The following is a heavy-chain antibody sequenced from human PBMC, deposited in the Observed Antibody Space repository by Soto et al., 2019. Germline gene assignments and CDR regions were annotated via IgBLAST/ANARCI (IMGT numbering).Heavy chain of an antibody. CDR3: AKYIPGVRYYGMDV. V-gene: IGHV3-23*01. CDR2: IGESGTPT. J-gene: IGHJ6*02. CDR1: GFTFSSYA. D-gene: IGHD2-2*02. Sequence: GGSLRLSCAASGFTFSSYAMKWVRQAPGKGLEWVSLIGESGTPTYYADSVKGRFTISRDNSGNTLFLEMYSLKAEDTAVFYCAKYIPGVRYYGMDVGGQGTTVPVSS.